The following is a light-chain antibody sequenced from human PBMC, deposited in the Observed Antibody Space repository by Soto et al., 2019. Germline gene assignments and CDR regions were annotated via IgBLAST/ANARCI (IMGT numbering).Light chain of an antibody. CDR3: SSYAGSNNSLYV. CDR1: SSDVVGYNY. CDR2: EVS. Sequence: QSVLTQPPSASGSPGQSVTISCTGTSSDVVGYNYVSWYQQHPGKAPKLMIYEVSKRPSGVPDRFSGSKSGNTASLTVSGLQAEDEAYYYCSSYAGSNNSLYVFGTGTKVTVL. J-gene: IGLJ1*01. V-gene: IGLV2-8*01.